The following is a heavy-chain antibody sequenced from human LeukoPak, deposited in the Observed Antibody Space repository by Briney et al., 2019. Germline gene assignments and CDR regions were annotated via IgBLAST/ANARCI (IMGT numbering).Heavy chain of an antibody. CDR3: AGLRFLEWLDDNYGPFDY. CDR2: INPSGGST. CDR1: GYTFTSYY. V-gene: IGHV1-46*01. J-gene: IGHJ4*02. D-gene: IGHD3-3*01. Sequence: GASVKVSCKASGYTFTSYYMHWVRQAPGQGLEWMGIINPSGGSTSYAQKFQGRVTMTRDTSTSTVYMELSSLRSEDTAVYYCAGLRFLEWLDDNYGPFDYWGQGTLVTVSS.